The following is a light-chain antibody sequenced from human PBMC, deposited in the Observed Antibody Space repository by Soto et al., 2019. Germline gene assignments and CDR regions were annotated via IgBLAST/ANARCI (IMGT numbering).Light chain of an antibody. CDR1: SGHTTYI. V-gene: IGLV4-60*02. Sequence: QSVLTQSSSASASLGSSVKLTCTLSSGHTTYIIAWHQQQPGKAPRYLMKLETSGSYNKGSGVPDRFPGSSSGADRYLTISNLQFEDEADYYCETWDINTHVVFGGGTKLTVL. CDR2: LETSGSY. J-gene: IGLJ2*01. CDR3: ETWDINTHVV.